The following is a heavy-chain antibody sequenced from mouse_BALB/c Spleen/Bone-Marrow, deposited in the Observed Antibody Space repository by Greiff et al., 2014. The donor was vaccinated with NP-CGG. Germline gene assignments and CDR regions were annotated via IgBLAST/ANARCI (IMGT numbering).Heavy chain of an antibody. CDR1: GYSITSDYA. J-gene: IGHJ2*01. D-gene: IGHD2-2*01. V-gene: IGHV3-2*02. Sequence: EVQLVESGPGLVKPSQSLSLTCTVTGYSITSDYAWNWIRQFPGNKLEWMGYISYSGGTSYNPSLKSRISITRDTSKNQFFLQLNSVTTEDTATYYCARSWLRRGFDYWGQGTTLTVSS. CDR2: ISYSGGT. CDR3: ARSWLRRGFDY.